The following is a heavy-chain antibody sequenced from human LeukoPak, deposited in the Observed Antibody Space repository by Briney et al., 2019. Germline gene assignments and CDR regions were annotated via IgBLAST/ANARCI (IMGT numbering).Heavy chain of an antibody. V-gene: IGHV3-7*03. J-gene: IGHJ4*02. CDR1: GFTFSSYW. CDR3: ARGIPHDYGDYLNY. CDR2: IKQDGSEK. Sequence: GGSLRLSCAASGFTFSSYWMSWVRQAPGKGLEWVANIKQDGSEKYYVDSVKGRFTISRDNAKSSLYLQMNSLRAEDTAVYYCARGIPHDYGDYLNYWGQGTLVTVSS. D-gene: IGHD4-17*01.